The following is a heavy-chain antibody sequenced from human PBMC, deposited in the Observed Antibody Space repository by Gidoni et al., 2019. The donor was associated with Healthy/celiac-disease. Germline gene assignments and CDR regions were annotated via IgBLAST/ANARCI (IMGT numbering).Heavy chain of an antibody. Sequence: EVQLVESGGGLVKTGGSLRLSCAASGFTFSSYSMNWVRQAPGKGLEWVSSISSSSSYIYYADSVKGRFTISRDNAKNSLYLQMNSLRAEDTAVYYCARDLNGDYSNDAFDIWGQGTMVTVSS. CDR1: GFTFSSYS. J-gene: IGHJ3*02. D-gene: IGHD4-4*01. CDR3: ARDLNGDYSNDAFDI. CDR2: ISSSSSYI. V-gene: IGHV3-21*01.